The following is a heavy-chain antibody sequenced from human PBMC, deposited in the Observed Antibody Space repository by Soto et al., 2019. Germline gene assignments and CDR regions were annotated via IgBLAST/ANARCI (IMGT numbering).Heavy chain of an antibody. Sequence: EVQLVQSGAEVKKPGESLKISCKGSGYSFPSYWISWVRQMPGKGLEWMGRIDPTDSYTTYSPSFQGHVTISADKSISTAYLQWSSLKASDTAMYYCARRYCSSASCPRNYYGMDVWGQGTTVTVSS. CDR3: ARRYCSSASCPRNYYGMDV. V-gene: IGHV5-10-1*03. CDR1: GYSFPSYW. J-gene: IGHJ6*02. D-gene: IGHD2-2*01. CDR2: IDPTDSYT.